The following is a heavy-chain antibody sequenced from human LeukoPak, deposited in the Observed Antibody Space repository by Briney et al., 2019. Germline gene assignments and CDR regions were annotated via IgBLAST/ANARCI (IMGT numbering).Heavy chain of an antibody. D-gene: IGHD2-2*01. CDR3: ARGSDIVVVPAASY. Sequence: GGSLRLSCAASGFTFSSYSMNWVRQAPGKGLEWVSSISSSSSYIYYADSVKGRFTISRDNAKNSLYLQMNSLRAEDTAVYYCARGSDIVVVPAASYWGQGTLVTVSS. J-gene: IGHJ4*02. CDR1: GFTFSSYS. V-gene: IGHV3-21*01. CDR2: ISSSSSYI.